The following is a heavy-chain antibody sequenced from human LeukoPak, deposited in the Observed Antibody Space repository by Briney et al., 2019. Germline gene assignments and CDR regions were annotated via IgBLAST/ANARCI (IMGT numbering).Heavy chain of an antibody. V-gene: IGHV3-30*18. J-gene: IGHJ4*02. CDR3: AKAKLGSSGFGFGY. CDR1: GFTFSSYG. D-gene: IGHD3-22*01. Sequence: GRSLRLSCAASGFTFSSYGTHWVRQAPGKGLEWVAVISYDGSNKYYADSVKGRFTISRDNSKNTLYLQMNSLRAEDTAVYYCAKAKLGSSGFGFGYWGQGTLVTVSS. CDR2: ISYDGSNK.